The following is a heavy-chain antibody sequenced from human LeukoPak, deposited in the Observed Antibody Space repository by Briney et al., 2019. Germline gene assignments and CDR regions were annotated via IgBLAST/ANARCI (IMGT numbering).Heavy chain of an antibody. CDR2: ISGSGGST. J-gene: IGHJ4*02. D-gene: IGHD2-15*01. CDR1: GFTFSSYA. V-gene: IGHV3-23*01. CDR3: AKDRPGYCSGGSCYYY. Sequence: PGGSLRLSCAASGFTFSSYAMSWVRQAPGKGLEWVSAISGSGGSTYYADSVKGRFTISRDNSKNTLYLQMNSLRAEDTAVYYCAKDRPGYCSGGSCYYYWGQGTLVTVSS.